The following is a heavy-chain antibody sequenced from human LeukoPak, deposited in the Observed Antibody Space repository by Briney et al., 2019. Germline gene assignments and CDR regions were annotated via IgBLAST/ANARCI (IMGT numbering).Heavy chain of an antibody. CDR3: ARSVGATYRNFDY. D-gene: IGHD1-26*01. Sequence: PSETLSLTCTVSGGSISSSSYYWGWIRQPPGKGLEWIGSIYYSGSTYYNPSLKSRVTISVDTSKNQFSLKLSSVTAADTAVYYCARSVGATYRNFDYWGQGTLVTVSS. CDR1: GGSISSSSYY. V-gene: IGHV4-39*01. CDR2: IYYSGST. J-gene: IGHJ4*02.